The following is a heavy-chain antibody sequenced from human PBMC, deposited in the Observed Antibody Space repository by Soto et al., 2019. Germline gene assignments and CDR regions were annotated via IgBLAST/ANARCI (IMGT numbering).Heavy chain of an antibody. CDR2: IYYGGGT. Sequence: QVQLQESGPRLVKPSETLSLTCTVSGDSMNGYYWSWIRQPPGKGLEWIGFIYYGGGTKYNPSLKNRVSISVDNSKNQLSLNLMSVTAADTAVYFCARTPGGLERNFYFYGMDVWGRGTTVAV. V-gene: IGHV4-59*01. J-gene: IGHJ6*02. CDR1: GDSMNGYY. D-gene: IGHD1-1*01. CDR3: ARTPGGLERNFYFYGMDV.